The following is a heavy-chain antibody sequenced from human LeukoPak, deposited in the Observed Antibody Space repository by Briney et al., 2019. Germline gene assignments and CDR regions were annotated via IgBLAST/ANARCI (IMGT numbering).Heavy chain of an antibody. CDR3: ARAPLWASTP. D-gene: IGHD2-21*01. J-gene: IGHJ5*02. Sequence: PSETLSLTCAVYGGSFSGYYWSWIRQPPGKGLEWIGEINHSGNTNYNPSLKSRVTISVDTSKNQFSLKLSSVTAADTAVYYCARAPLWASTPWGQGTLVTVSS. CDR1: GGSFSGYY. CDR2: INHSGNT. V-gene: IGHV4-34*01.